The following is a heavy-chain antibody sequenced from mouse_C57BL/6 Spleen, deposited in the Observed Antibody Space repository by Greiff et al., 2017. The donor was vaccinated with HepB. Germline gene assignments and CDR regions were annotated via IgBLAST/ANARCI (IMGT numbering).Heavy chain of an antibody. CDR1: GYTFTDYN. CDR2: INPNNGGT. CDR3: ARRDFITTAYAMDY. V-gene: IGHV1-18*01. D-gene: IGHD1-1*01. Sequence: EVQLQQSGPELVKPGASVKIPCKASGYTFTDYNMDWVKQSHGKSLEWIGDINPNNGGTIYNQKFKGKATLTVDKSSSTAYMELRSLTYEDTAVYYCARRDFITTAYAMDYWGQGTSVTVSS. J-gene: IGHJ4*01.